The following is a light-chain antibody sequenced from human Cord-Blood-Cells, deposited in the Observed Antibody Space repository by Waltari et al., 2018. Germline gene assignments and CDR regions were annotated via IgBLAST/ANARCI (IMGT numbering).Light chain of an antibody. CDR2: DVS. J-gene: IGLJ2*01. CDR3: SSYTSSSTYVV. Sequence: QSALTQPASLSGSPGQSSTIPCTGPLSDVGGHNYVYWYQQQPGKAPKLMIYDVSNRPSGVSNRFSGSKSGNTASLTISGLQAEDEADYYCSSYTSSSTYVVFGGGTKLTVL. V-gene: IGLV2-14*01. CDR1: LSDVGGHNY.